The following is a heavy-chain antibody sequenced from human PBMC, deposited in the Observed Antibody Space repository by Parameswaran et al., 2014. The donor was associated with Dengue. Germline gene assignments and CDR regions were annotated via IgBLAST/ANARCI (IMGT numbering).Heavy chain of an antibody. V-gene: IGHV4-61*02. D-gene: IGHD3-10*01. CDR2: LYQWEH. Sequence: ASETLSLTCTVSGGSISSGSYYWSWDPAARREGTGVDWAYLYQWEHQLQPSLKGRVIISIDTSMNQFSLKLSSVTAADTAVYYCARDLNLWHASGTFDPWGQGTLVTVSS. J-gene: IGHJ5*02. CDR3: ARDLNLWHASGTFDP. CDR1: GGSISSGSYY.